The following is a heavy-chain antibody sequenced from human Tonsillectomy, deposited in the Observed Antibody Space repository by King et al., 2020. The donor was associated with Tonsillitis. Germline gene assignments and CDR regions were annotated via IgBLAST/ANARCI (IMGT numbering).Heavy chain of an antibody. CDR3: ARGHSGSYQRGDAFDI. V-gene: IGHV3-21*06. CDR2: ISPPGTYI. CDR1: GFAFSTYS. J-gene: IGHJ3*02. Sequence: VQLVESGGGLVEPGGSLRLSCAASGFAFSTYSMNWVRQAPGKGLEWVSSISPPGTYIYYGDSMQGRFTSSRDNAKNSLYLQMNSLRVEDTVVYFCARGHSGSYQRGDAFDIWGQGTVVTVSS. D-gene: IGHD1-26*01.